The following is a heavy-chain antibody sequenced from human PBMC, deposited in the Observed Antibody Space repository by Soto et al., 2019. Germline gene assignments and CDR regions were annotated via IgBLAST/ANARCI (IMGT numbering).Heavy chain of an antibody. CDR2: INANSGGT. D-gene: IGHD6-19*01. CDR1: GYTFTGYY. Sequence: QVQLVQSGAEVKKPGASVKVSCKASGYTFTGYYMHWVRQAPGQGLEWMGWINANSGGTNYAQKFQGRVTMTRDTSFSSANMELSRLRSDDTGVYYCARDFGRRDIVDTSGWLDYSSGMDVSGQRTTVSGSS. J-gene: IGHJ6*01. CDR3: ARDFGRRDIVDTSGWLDYSSGMDV. V-gene: IGHV1-2*02.